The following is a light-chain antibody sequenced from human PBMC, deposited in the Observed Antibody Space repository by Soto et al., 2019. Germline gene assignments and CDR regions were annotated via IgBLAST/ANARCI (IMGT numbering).Light chain of an antibody. J-gene: IGLJ1*01. CDR3: NSFRVSHLYV. V-gene: IGLV2-14*01. CDR2: EVT. CDR1: SSDIGGYNA. Sequence: QSALTQPASVSGSPGQTITISCTGTSSDIGGYNAVSWYQHHPGKAPKLITYEVTHRPSGVSDRFSASKSGNTASLTISGLQAEDEADYYCNSFRVSHLYVFGTGTRSPS.